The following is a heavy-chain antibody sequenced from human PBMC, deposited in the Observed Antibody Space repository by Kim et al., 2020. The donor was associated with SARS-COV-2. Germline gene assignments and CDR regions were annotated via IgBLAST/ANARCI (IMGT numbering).Heavy chain of an antibody. CDR1: GFTFSSYG. V-gene: IGHV3-30*18. CDR2: ISYDGSNK. D-gene: IGHD5-18*01. Sequence: GGSLRLSCAASGFTFSSYGMHWVRQAPGKGLEWVAVISYDGSNKYYADSVKGRFTISRDNSKNTLYLQMNSLRAEDTAVYYCAKDRSYGAFDYWGQGTLVTVSS. CDR3: AKDRSYGAFDY. J-gene: IGHJ4*02.